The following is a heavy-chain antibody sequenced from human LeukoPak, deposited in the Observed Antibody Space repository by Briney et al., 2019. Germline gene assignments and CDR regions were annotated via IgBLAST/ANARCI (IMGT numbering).Heavy chain of an antibody. CDR2: ISVYNGNT. D-gene: IGHD6-19*01. CDR3: AREAVAATFYDY. J-gene: IGHJ4*02. CDR1: GYIFTSYG. V-gene: IGHV1-18*01. Sequence: ASVKVSCKASGYIFTSYGISWVRQAPGQGLEWMGWISVYNGNTKYAQKFQGRVTMTRDTSTSTAYMELRSLRSDDTAVYYCAREAVAATFYDYWGQGTLVTVSS.